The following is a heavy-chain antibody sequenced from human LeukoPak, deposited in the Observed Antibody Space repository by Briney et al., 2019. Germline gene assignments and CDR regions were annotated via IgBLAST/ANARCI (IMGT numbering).Heavy chain of an antibody. Sequence: PGGSPRLSCAASGFSLSSYAMSWVRQAPGKGLEWVSVIYSGGSTYYADSVKGRFTISRDNSKNSLYLQMNSLRAEDTAVYYCARDALGYDFDYWGQGTLVTVSS. CDR2: IYSGGST. V-gene: IGHV3-66*01. CDR1: GFSLSSYA. CDR3: ARDALGYDFDY. D-gene: IGHD5-12*01. J-gene: IGHJ4*02.